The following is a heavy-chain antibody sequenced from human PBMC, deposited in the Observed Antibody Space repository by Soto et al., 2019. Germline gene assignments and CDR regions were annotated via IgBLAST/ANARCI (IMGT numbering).Heavy chain of an antibody. J-gene: IGHJ5*02. Sequence: PGGSLRLSCAASGFTFSTYVMHWVRQAPGKGLEWLAVIWYDGNNKYYVDSVKGRFTISRDNSKNTLYLQMNSLRAEDTAVYYCARDEAWSSGYPFDPWGQGTLVTVSS. CDR3: ARDEAWSSGYPFDP. V-gene: IGHV3-33*01. CDR2: IWYDGNNK. D-gene: IGHD3-22*01. CDR1: GFTFSTYV.